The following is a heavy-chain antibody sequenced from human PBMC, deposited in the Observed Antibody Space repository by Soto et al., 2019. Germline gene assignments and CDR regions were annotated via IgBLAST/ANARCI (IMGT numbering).Heavy chain of an antibody. CDR2: MNPNSGHT. CDR3: ASARYCSGGSCYSELDY. J-gene: IGHJ4*02. CDR1: GYTFTSYD. D-gene: IGHD2-15*01. Sequence: QVQLVQSGAEVKKPGASVKVSCKASGYTFTSYDINWVRQATGQGLEWMGWMNPNSGHTGYAHKFQGRVTMTRNTSISTAYMELSSLRSEDTAVYYCASARYCSGGSCYSELDYWGQGTLVTVSS. V-gene: IGHV1-8*01.